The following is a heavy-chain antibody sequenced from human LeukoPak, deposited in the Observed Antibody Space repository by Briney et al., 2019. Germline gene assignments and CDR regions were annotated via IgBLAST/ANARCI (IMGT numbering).Heavy chain of an antibody. CDR3: ATSIVVVPAAYYYFDY. CDR1: GFTFSSYA. Sequence: PGGSLRLSCAGSGFTFSSYAMSWVRQAPGKGLEWVSAISGSGGSTYYADSVKGRFTISRDNSKNTLYLQMNSLRAEDTAVYYCATSIVVVPAAYYYFDYWGQGTLVTVSS. V-gene: IGHV3-23*01. CDR2: ISGSGGST. D-gene: IGHD2-2*01. J-gene: IGHJ4*02.